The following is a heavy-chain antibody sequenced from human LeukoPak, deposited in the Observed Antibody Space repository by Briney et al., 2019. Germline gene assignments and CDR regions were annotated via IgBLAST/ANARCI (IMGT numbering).Heavy chain of an antibody. CDR3: ARDPTSHGPFDL. CDR1: GFIFSRFE. J-gene: IGHJ4*01. D-gene: IGHD2-2*01. Sequence: GGSLRLSCAASGFIFSRFEMNWIRQAPGKGLEWISYIDSGGTTILYYADSVRGRFTISRDNAKNSLYLQMSSPRAEDTAVYYCARDPTSHGPFDLWGHGTLVTVSS. CDR2: IDSGGTT. V-gene: IGHV3-48*03.